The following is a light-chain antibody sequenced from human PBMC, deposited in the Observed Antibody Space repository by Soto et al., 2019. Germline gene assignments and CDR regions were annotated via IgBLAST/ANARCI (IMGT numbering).Light chain of an antibody. CDR3: QQHDQGWT. J-gene: IGKJ1*01. Sequence: EMVMTQSPATLSVSLGERATLSCRASQSVRTKLVWYQQKPGQAPRLLIYGASTRATGIPARFSGSGSGTEFTLTISSLQSEDFAVYYCQQHDQGWTFGQCTKVEIK. CDR1: QSVRTK. CDR2: GAS. V-gene: IGKV3-15*01.